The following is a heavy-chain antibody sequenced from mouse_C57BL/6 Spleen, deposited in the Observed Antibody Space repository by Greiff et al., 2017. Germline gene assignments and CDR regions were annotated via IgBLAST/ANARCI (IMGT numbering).Heavy chain of an antibody. CDR1: GYTFTDYN. Sequence: EVQLQQSGPELVKPGASVKISCKASGYTFTDYNMDWVKQSHGKSLEWIGDINPNNGGTIYNQKFKGKATLTVDKSSSTAYMRLRSLTSEDYAVYYGARWSAEGYFDVWGTGTTVTVSS. CDR2: INPNNGGT. J-gene: IGHJ1*03. V-gene: IGHV1-18*01. CDR3: ARWSAEGYFDV.